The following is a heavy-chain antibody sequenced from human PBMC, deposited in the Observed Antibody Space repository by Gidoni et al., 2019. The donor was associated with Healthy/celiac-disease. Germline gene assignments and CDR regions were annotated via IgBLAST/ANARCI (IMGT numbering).Heavy chain of an antibody. CDR1: GFPLTDHY. V-gene: IGHV3-11*01. Sequence: QVQLVESGGGLVKPGGSLRLPCPAPGFPLTDHYMSWIRQAPGKGLEWVSYISSSGSTIYYADSVKGRFTISRDNAKNSLYLQMNSLRAEDTAVYYCARAPTVTTKVDNYYYGMDVWGQGTTVTVSS. CDR3: ARAPTVTTKVDNYYYGMDV. CDR2: ISSSGSTI. J-gene: IGHJ6*02. D-gene: IGHD4-17*01.